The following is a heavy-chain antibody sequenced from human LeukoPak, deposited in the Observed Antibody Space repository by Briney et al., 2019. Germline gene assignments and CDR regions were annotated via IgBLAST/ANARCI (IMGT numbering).Heavy chain of an antibody. Sequence: GGSLRLSCAASGFTFSNAWMSWVRQAPGKGLEWVGRIKSKTDGGTTDYAAPVKGRFTISRDDSKNTLYLQMNSLKTEDTAVYYCTTDTLIRASNWYFDLWGRGTLVTVSS. CDR3: TTDTLIRASNWYFDL. D-gene: IGHD3-10*01. CDR1: GFTFSNAW. CDR2: IKSKTDGGTT. V-gene: IGHV3-15*01. J-gene: IGHJ2*01.